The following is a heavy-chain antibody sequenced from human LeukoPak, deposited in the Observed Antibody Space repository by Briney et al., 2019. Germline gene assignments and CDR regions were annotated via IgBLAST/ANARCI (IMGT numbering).Heavy chain of an antibody. J-gene: IGHJ6*02. Sequence: SVKVSCKASGGTFGSYAISWVRQAPGQGLEWMGGIIPIFGTANYAQKFQGRVTITADESTSTAYMELSSLRSEDTAVYYCARLRRPRNYYYYYGMDVWGQGTTLAVSS. V-gene: IGHV1-69*13. CDR1: GGTFGSYA. CDR3: ARLRRPRNYYYYYGMDV. D-gene: IGHD1-14*01. CDR2: IIPIFGTA.